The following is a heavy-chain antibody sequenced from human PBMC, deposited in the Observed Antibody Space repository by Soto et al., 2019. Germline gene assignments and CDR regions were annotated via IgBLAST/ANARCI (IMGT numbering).Heavy chain of an antibody. D-gene: IGHD6-19*01. CDR2: IIPIFGTA. J-gene: IGHJ6*02. CDR3: ARGFLTEAVFRSDYYYYGMDV. Sequence: SVKVSCKASGDTFSSYAISWVRQAPGQGLEWMGGIIPIFGTANYAQKFQGRVTITADESTSTAYMELSSLRSEDTAVYYCARGFLTEAVFRSDYYYYGMDVWGQGTTVTVS. CDR1: GDTFSSYA. V-gene: IGHV1-69*13.